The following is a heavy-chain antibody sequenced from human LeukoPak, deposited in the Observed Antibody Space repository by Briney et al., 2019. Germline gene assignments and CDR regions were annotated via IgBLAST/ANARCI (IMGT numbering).Heavy chain of an antibody. CDR1: GFSFSAYG. Sequence: PGGSLRLSCAASGFSFSAYGMHWVRQAPGKGLECVAYIWYDGSNKEYANFVKGRFTISRDTSKSTVNLQMNSLRPEDTAVYYCARDLLGLPHKYFDFWGQGTLVTVSS. CDR3: ARDLLGLPHKYFDF. V-gene: IGHV3-30*02. D-gene: IGHD3-16*01. CDR2: IWYDGSNK. J-gene: IGHJ4*02.